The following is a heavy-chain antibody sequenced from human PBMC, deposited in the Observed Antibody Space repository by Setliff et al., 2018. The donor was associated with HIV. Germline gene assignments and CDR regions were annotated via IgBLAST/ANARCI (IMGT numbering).Heavy chain of an antibody. Sequence: PGGSLRLSCGASGFTFRDYLMIWVRQAPGKGLECVANINQDGSEKYHVGSVKGRFTISRDNAKSSLYLQMNSLRAEDMAVYYCARDCLPRAMAGFDIWGQGTMVTVSS. CDR1: GFTFRDYL. CDR2: INQDGSEK. J-gene: IGHJ3*02. D-gene: IGHD6-19*01. CDR3: ARDCLPRAMAGFDI. V-gene: IGHV3-7*01.